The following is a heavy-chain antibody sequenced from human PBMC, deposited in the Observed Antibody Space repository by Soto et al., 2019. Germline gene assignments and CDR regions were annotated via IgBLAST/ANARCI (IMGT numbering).Heavy chain of an antibody. CDR3: ARHGIAARQLYYFGMDV. D-gene: IGHD6-6*01. Sequence: PGESLKISCKGSGDSFTSYWIGWVRQMPGKGLEWMGIIYPGDYDTRYSPSFQGQVTISADKSISTAYLQWSSLKASGTAMYYCARHGIAARQLYYFGMDVWGQGTTVTVSS. CDR1: GDSFTSYW. V-gene: IGHV5-51*01. J-gene: IGHJ6*02. CDR2: IYPGDYDT.